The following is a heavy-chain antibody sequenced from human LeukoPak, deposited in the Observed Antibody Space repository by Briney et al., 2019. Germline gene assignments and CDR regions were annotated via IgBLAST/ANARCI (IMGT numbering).Heavy chain of an antibody. CDR3: ARVNLYGESALDY. CDR2: ISGSSSYT. Sequence: EGSLRLSCAASGFTFSDYYMSWIRQAPGKGLEWVSYISGSSSYTNDADSLKGRFTISRDNAKNSLYLRMNSLRAEDTAVYYCARVNLYGESALDYWGQGTLVTVSS. D-gene: IGHD4-17*01. J-gene: IGHJ4*02. V-gene: IGHV3-11*06. CDR1: GFTFSDYY.